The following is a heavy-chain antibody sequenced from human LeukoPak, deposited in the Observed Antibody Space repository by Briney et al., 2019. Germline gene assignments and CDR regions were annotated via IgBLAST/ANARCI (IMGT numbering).Heavy chain of an antibody. J-gene: IGHJ6*02. CDR1: GYTFTSTSYG. CDR2: ISANNGNT. CDR3: ARDHDISGYYYYKYGMDV. V-gene: IGHV1-18*01. D-gene: IGHD3-22*01. Sequence: GASVKVSCKASGYTFTSTSYGISWVRQAPGQGLEWMGWISANNGNTKYAQKLQGRVTMTTDTSTTTAHMELRSLRSDDTAVYYCARDHDISGYYYYKYGMDVWGQGTTVTVSS.